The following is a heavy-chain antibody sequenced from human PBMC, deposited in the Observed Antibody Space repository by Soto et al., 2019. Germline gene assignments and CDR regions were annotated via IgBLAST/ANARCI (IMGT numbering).Heavy chain of an antibody. V-gene: IGHV1-69*01. CDR1: GGTFSSYA. CDR3: ARDRVIAAAGTEGFDY. J-gene: IGHJ4*02. Sequence: QVQLVQSGAEVKKPGSSVQVSCKASGGTFSSYAISWVRQAPGQGLEWMGGIIPIFGTANYAQKFQGRVTITADESTSTAYMELSSLRSEDTAVYYCARDRVIAAAGTEGFDYWGQGTLVTVSS. D-gene: IGHD6-13*01. CDR2: IIPIFGTA.